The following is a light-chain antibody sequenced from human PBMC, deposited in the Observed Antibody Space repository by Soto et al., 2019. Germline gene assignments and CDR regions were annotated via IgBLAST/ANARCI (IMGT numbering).Light chain of an antibody. CDR1: QTIRSY. V-gene: IGKV1-39*01. CDR3: QSYTSSLT. J-gene: IGKJ1*01. Sequence: DIQISQYPSSLSSSLGYIVTITCRSNQTIRSYLNWFQQKPRNAPKLLIYSASNLQSGVPSRFSGSGSWTDFTLTTISRLHTGFVATYYRQSYTSSLTFGEGTKVDIK. CDR2: SAS.